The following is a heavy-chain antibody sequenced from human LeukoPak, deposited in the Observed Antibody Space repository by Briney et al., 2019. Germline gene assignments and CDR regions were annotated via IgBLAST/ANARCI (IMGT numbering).Heavy chain of an antibody. CDR2: INHSGST. J-gene: IGHJ4*02. V-gene: IGHV4-34*01. CDR3: ANGGWYYFDY. Sequence: SETLSLTCAVYGGSFSGYYWSWIRQPPGKGLEWIGEINHSGSTNYNPSLKSRVTISVDTSKNQFSLKLSSVTAADTAVYYCANGGWYYFDYWGQGTLVTVSS. CDR1: GGSFSGYY. D-gene: IGHD6-19*01.